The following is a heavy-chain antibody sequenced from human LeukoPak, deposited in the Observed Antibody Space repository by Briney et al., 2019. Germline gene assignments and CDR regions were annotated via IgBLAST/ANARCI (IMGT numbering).Heavy chain of an antibody. Sequence: GGSLRLSCAASGFTFSSNWIHWVRQFPGKGLVWVSRISPDGTSTTYADSVKGRFTISRDNAKNTLYLQMNTLRAEDTAVYYCVYSGNFRFDYWGQGALVTVSS. CDR3: VYSGNFRFDY. V-gene: IGHV3-74*01. CDR2: ISPDGTST. CDR1: GFTFSSNW. D-gene: IGHD1-26*01. J-gene: IGHJ4*02.